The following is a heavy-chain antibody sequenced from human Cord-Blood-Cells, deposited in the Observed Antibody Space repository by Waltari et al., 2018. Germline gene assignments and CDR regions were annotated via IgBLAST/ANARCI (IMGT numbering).Heavy chain of an antibody. CDR3: ARAIFGVVMDY. Sequence: QVQLQESGPGLVKPSETLSLTCTVSGSSISSGYYWGWIRQPPGKGLEWIGSIYHSGSTYYNPSLKSRVTISVDTSKNQFSLKLSSVTAADTAVYYCARAIFGVVMDYWGQGTLVTVSS. CDR1: GSSISSGYY. V-gene: IGHV4-38-2*02. D-gene: IGHD3-3*01. J-gene: IGHJ4*02. CDR2: IYHSGST.